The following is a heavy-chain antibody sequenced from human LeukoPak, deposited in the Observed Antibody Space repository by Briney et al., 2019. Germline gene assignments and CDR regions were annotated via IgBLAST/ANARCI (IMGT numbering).Heavy chain of an antibody. J-gene: IGHJ4*02. CDR2: VTGSGIST. CDR1: GFTFSNYT. CDR3: AKDPWARCSSTSCYPDY. D-gene: IGHD2-2*01. V-gene: IGHV3-23*01. Sequence: GGSLRLSCAASGFTFSNYTMTWVRQTPGKGLEWVSIVTGSGISTYYVDSVKGRFTISRDNSKNTLYLQMSSLRAEDTAVYYCAKDPWARCSSTSCYPDYWGQGTLVTVSS.